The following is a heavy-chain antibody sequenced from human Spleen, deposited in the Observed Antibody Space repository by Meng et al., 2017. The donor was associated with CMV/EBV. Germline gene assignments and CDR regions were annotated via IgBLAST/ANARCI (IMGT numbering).Heavy chain of an antibody. Sequence: GSLRLSCTVSGGSVSSGSYYWSWIRQPPGKGLEWIGYIYYSGSSNYNPSLRSRVTISVGTSKNQFSLRLSSVTAADTAVYYCARVGVGGTYLDYWGQGTLVTVSS. J-gene: IGHJ4*02. CDR1: GGSVSSGSYY. V-gene: IGHV4-61*01. D-gene: IGHD6-13*01. CDR2: IYYSGSS. CDR3: ARVGVGGTYLDY.